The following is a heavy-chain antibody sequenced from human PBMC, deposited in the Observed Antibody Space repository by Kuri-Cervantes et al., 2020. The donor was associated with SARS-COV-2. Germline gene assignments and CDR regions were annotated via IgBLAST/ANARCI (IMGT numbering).Heavy chain of an antibody. Sequence: GESLKISCAASGFTFSSYGMHWVRQAPGKGLEWVAFIRYDGSNKYYADSVKGRFTISRDNAKTSMYLQMNSLRAEDTAVYYCARWYPGRYYAMDVWGQGTAVTVSS. D-gene: IGHD1-14*01. CDR3: ARWYPGRYYAMDV. V-gene: IGHV3-30*02. CDR1: GFTFSSYG. CDR2: IRYDGSNK. J-gene: IGHJ6*02.